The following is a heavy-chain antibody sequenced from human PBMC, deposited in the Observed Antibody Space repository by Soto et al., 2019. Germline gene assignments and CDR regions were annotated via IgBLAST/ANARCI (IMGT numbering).Heavy chain of an antibody. D-gene: IGHD3-22*01. CDR1: GYTFTNYY. CDR2: INPSGGSR. V-gene: IGHV1-46*03. Sequence: QVQLVQSGAEVKKPGASVKVSCKASGYTFTNYYIHWVRQAPGQGLEWMGIINPSGGSRSYAQNFQGRVTMTRDTSTGRVYMELSSLRSEDTAVYYCAGYDYDSSGYSYFQHWGQGTLVTVSS. CDR3: AGYDYDSSGYSYFQH. J-gene: IGHJ1*01.